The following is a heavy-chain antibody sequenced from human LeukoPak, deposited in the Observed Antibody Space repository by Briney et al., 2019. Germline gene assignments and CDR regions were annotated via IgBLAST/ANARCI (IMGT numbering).Heavy chain of an antibody. Sequence: GGSLRLSCEASGFTFRSYGMHWVRQAPGKGLEWVAVISYDGSNKYYADSVKGRFTISRDNSKNTLYLQMNSLRAEDTAVYYCAKSTAIGTYYYYGMDVWGQGTTVTVSS. V-gene: IGHV3-30*18. J-gene: IGHJ6*02. CDR3: AKSTAIGTYYYYGMDV. CDR2: ISYDGSNK. D-gene: IGHD2-21*02. CDR1: GFTFRSYG.